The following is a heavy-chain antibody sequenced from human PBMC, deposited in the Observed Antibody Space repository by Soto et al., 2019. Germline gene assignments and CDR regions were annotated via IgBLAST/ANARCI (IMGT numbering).Heavy chain of an antibody. CDR3: ARGPMGVVVVAATPFWFDP. J-gene: IGHJ5*02. V-gene: IGHV1-18*04. Sequence: ASLQVFCKSSGYTFTSCGIMWVPQAPGQGLEWMGWISAYNGNTNYAQNLQGRVTMTTDTSTSTAYMELRSLRSDDTAVYYCARGPMGVVVVAATPFWFDPWGQGTMVNSPQ. D-gene: IGHD2-15*01. CDR1: GYTFTSCG. CDR2: ISAYNGNT.